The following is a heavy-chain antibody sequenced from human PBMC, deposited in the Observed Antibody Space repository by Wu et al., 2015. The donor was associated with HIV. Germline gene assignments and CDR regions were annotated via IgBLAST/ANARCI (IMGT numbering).Heavy chain of an antibody. D-gene: IGHD3-3*01. Sequence: QVQLVQSGGEVKKPGASVKVSCQASGYTFTDYYIHWVRQAPGQGLEWMGWINPNSGGTNYAQKFQGTVTVTRDTSIGTAYMELSRLRSDDTAVYYCARGDYANYDFWSAYPSYWGQGTLVTVSS. CDR1: GYTFTDYY. CDR3: ARGDYANYDFWSAYPSY. CDR2: INPNSGGT. V-gene: IGHV1-2*02. J-gene: IGHJ4*02.